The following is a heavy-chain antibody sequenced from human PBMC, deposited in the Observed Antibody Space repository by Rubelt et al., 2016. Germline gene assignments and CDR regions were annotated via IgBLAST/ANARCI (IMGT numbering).Heavy chain of an antibody. CDR1: GGSISSSSYY. V-gene: IGHV4-39*01. Sequence: QLQLQESGPGLVKPSETLSLTCTVSGGSISSSSYYWGWIRQPPGKGLEWIGSIYYSGSTYYNPSLRGRVNMSGGTSKDRFARKLSSVTDADTAVDYCAPSAPFSSGYKCNWFDPWGQGTLVTVSS. CDR3: APSAPFSSGYKCNWFDP. D-gene: IGHD3-22*01. CDR2: IYYSGST. J-gene: IGHJ5*02.